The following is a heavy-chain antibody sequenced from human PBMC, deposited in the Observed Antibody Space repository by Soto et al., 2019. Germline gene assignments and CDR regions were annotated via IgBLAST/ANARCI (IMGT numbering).Heavy chain of an antibody. V-gene: IGHV1-18*01. CDR3: ARGGHYGSDYYYYYGMDV. Sequence: QVQLVQSGAEVKKPGASVKVSCKASGYTFTSYGISWARQAPGQGLEWMGWISAYNGNTNYAQKLQGRVTMTTDTSTSTAYIELRSLRSDDTAVYYCARGGHYGSDYYYYYGMDVWGQGTTVTVSS. CDR1: GYTFTSYG. CDR2: ISAYNGNT. J-gene: IGHJ6*02. D-gene: IGHD3-10*01.